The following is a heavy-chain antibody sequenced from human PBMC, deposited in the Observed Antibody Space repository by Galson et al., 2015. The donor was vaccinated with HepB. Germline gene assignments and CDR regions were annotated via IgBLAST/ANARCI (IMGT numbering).Heavy chain of an antibody. V-gene: IGHV4-59*01. CDR1: GGSISSYY. CDR3: AGTSGGLDP. CDR2: IYYSGST. J-gene: IGHJ5*02. D-gene: IGHD2-8*02. Sequence: TLSLTCTVSGGSISSYYWSWIRQPPGKGLEWIGYIYYSGSTNYNPSLKSRVTISVDTSKNQFSLKLSSVTAADTAVYYCAGTSGGLDPWGQGTLVTVSS.